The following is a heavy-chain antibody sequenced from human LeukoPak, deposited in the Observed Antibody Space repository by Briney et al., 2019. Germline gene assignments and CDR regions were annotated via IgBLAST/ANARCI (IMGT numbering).Heavy chain of an antibody. CDR2: SSGRGGST. V-gene: IGHV3-23*01. D-gene: IGHD1-14*01. CDR1: GFTFSSYA. J-gene: IGHJ4*02. Sequence: GGSLRLSCAASGFTFSSYAMSWVRQAPGKGLEWISASSGRGGSTYYADSVKGRFTISRDNAKNTLYLQMNSLRAEDTAVYYCAKSRSPGFDYWGQGTLVTVSS. CDR3: AKSRSPGFDY.